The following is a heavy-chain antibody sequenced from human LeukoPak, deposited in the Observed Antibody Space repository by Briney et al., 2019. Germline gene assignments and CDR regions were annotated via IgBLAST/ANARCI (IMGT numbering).Heavy chain of an antibody. CDR1: GGSISSSSYY. CDR3: ARQPSNYDILTGYYPLPYFDY. J-gene: IGHJ4*02. CDR2: IYYGGST. D-gene: IGHD3-9*01. V-gene: IGHV4-39*01. Sequence: SETLSLTCTVSGGSISSSSYYWGWIRQPPGKGLEWIGSIYYGGSTYYNPSLKSRVTISVDTSKNQFSLKLSSVTAADTAVYYCARQPSNYDILTGYYPLPYFDYWGQGTLVTVSS.